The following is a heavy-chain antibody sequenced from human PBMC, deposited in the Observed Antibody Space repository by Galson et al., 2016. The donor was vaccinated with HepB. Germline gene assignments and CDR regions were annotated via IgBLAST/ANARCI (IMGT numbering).Heavy chain of an antibody. CDR1: VGSFSEYY. D-gene: IGHD2-8*02. V-gene: IGHV4-34*01. Sequence: ETLSLTCAAYVGSFSEYYWNWIRQSPGKGLEWIGEINHTGTTKYNPSLKSRVTISVDTSKKEPSLELTSVTAADTAVYYCAKFDFHGGVCLDYWGQGALVTVSA. J-gene: IGHJ4*02. CDR3: AKFDFHGGVCLDY. CDR2: INHTGTT.